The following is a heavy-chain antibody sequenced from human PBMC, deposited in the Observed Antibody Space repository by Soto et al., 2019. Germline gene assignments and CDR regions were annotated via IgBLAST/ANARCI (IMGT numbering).Heavy chain of an antibody. CDR3: ARGRTYYYDSSSYNSKYWFDP. J-gene: IGHJ5*02. CDR2: INHSGST. Sequence: SETLSLTCAVYGGSFSGYYWSWILEPPGKGLEWIGEINHSGSTNYNPSLKSRVTISVDTSKNQFSLKLSSVTAADTAVYYCARGRTYYYDSSSYNSKYWFDPWGQGTLVT. CDR1: GGSFSGYY. D-gene: IGHD3-22*01. V-gene: IGHV4-34*01.